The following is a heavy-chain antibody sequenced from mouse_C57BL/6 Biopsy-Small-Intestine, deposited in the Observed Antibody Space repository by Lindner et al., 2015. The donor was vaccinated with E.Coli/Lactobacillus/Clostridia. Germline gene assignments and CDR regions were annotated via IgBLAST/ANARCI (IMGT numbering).Heavy chain of an antibody. J-gene: IGHJ2*01. CDR1: GNTFTGYW. CDR3: VCNWDHYFDS. V-gene: IGHV1-9*01. Sequence: VQLQESGPELVKPGASVKISCKATGNTFTGYWIEWVKQRPGHGLEWIGEIFPGDGNTFYNEKFKGKATFTADTSSTTAYMQLSSLTTEDSAIYYCVCNWDHYFDSWGQGTTLTVSS. CDR2: IFPGDGNT. D-gene: IGHD4-1*01.